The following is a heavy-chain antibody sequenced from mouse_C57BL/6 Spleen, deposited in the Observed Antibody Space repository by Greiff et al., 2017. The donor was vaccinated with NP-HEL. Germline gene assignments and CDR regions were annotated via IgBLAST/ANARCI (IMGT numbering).Heavy chain of an antibody. V-gene: IGHV1-39*01. CDR1: GYTFTSYW. CDR3: ARGRWDVRYCFDY. CDR2: INPNYGTT. Sequence: EVQLQQPGAELVKPGASVKMSCKASGYTFTSYWITWVKQSNGKSLEWIGVINPNYGTTSYNQKFKGKATLTVDQSSSTAYMQLNSLTAEDAAVYYCARGRWDVRYCFDYWGQGTTLTVSS. D-gene: IGHD4-1*01. J-gene: IGHJ2*01.